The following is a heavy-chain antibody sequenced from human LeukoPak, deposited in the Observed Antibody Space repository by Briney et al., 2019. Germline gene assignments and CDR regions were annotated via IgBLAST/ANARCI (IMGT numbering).Heavy chain of an antibody. J-gene: IGHJ4*02. Sequence: GGSLRLSCAASGFTFSNYAMAWVRQASGKGLEWVSLIFTSAVTTYYADSVKGRFTISKDNAKKALYLQMNSLRGEDTAVYYCARDNYDSSGYYFDWGQGTLVTVSS. V-gene: IGHV3-23*01. CDR1: GFTFSNYA. CDR3: ARDNYDSSGYYFD. D-gene: IGHD3-22*01. CDR2: IFTSAVTT.